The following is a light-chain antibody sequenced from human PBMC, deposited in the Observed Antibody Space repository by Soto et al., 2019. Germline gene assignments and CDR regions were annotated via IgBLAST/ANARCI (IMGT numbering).Light chain of an antibody. V-gene: IGLV2-23*01. CDR2: EGT. CDR3: CSYAGSRTYV. CDR1: ISYVLSYYL. J-gene: IGLJ1*01. Sequence: TQPASVSGPPGHSIVISFNGSISYVLSYYLVSCYLQYPGKAPKVIIFEGTKRPSGVSDRFSGSKSGNTASLTISGIQTEDEADYYCCSYAGSRTYVFAPGTKVPVL.